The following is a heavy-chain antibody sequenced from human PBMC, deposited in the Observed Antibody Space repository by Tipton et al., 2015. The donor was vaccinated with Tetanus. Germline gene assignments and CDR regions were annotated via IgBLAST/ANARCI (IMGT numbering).Heavy chain of an antibody. V-gene: IGHV6-1*01. CDR3: AREYSSFYYFVH. J-gene: IGHJ4*02. CDR1: GDSASSNSAA. Sequence: PGLVKPSQTLSLTRAISGDSASSNSAAWNWIRQSPSRGLEWLGRTYYRSKWNNDYAVTVKSRITINPATSKNQFSLQLNSVTPSDTAVYYRAREYSSFYYFVHWGQGTLVTVSS. D-gene: IGHD6-6*01. CDR2: TYYRSKWNN.